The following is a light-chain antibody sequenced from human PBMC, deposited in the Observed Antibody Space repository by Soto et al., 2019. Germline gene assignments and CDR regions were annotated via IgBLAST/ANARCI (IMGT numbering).Light chain of an antibody. CDR2: WAS. J-gene: IGKJ1*01. CDR3: QQYYTTPPWT. Sequence: DTVMTQSPDSLAVSLGERATINCKSSQSVLYSSNNKNYLAWYQQKPGQPPKLLIYWASTRESGVPDRFSGSGSETDFTLPISSLQAEDVAVYYCQQYYTTPPWTFGQGTKVEIK. CDR1: QSVLYSSNNKNY. V-gene: IGKV4-1*01.